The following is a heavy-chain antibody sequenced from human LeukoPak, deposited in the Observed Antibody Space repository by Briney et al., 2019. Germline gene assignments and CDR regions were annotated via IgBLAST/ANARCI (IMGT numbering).Heavy chain of an antibody. CDR3: ARDQIMITFGGVIDDY. J-gene: IGHJ4*02. CDR1: GYTFTGYY. D-gene: IGHD3-16*02. Sequence: ASVKVSCKASGYTFTGYYMHWVRQAPGHGLEWMGRINLNRGGKNYAQKYQGQVTKSRGTSISKAYMELSRLRSDDPAVYCRARDQIMITFGGVIDDYWGQGTLVTVSS. CDR2: INLNRGGK. V-gene: IGHV1-2*06.